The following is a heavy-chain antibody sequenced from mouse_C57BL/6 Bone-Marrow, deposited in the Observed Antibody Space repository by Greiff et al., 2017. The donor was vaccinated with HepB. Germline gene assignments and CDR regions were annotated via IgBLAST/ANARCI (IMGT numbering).Heavy chain of an antibody. CDR1: GFSLTSYG. V-gene: IGHV2-5*01. D-gene: IGHD2-3*01. CDR2: IWRGGST. CDR3: AARWLLRYYAMDY. J-gene: IGHJ4*01. Sequence: VQRVESGPGLVQPSQSLSITCTVSGFSLTSYGVHWVRQSPGKGLEWLGGIWRGGSTDYNAAFMSRLSITKDNSNSQVFFKMNSLQADDTAIYYCAARWLLRYYAMDYWGQGTSVTVSS.